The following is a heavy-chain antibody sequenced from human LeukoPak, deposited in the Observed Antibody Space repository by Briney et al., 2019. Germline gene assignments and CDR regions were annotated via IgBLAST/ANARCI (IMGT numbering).Heavy chain of an antibody. V-gene: IGHV3-23*01. CDR3: AKIGGVHYYGSGSYYDC. CDR1: GFTFSSYA. CDR2: ISGSGGST. Sequence: GGSLRLSCAASGFTFSSYAMSWVRQAPGKGLVWVSAISGSGGSTYYADSVKGRFTISRDNSKNTLYLQMNSLRAEDTAVYYCAKIGGVHYYGSGSYYDCWGQGTLVTVSS. D-gene: IGHD3-10*01. J-gene: IGHJ4*02.